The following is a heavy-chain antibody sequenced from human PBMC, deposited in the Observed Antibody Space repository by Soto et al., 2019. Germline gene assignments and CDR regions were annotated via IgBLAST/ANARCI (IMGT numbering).Heavy chain of an antibody. Sequence: QVQLVQSGAEVKKPGSSVNVSCKASGGTFSTYAISWVRQAPGQGLEWMGGIIPLFGTANYAQKFQGRVTITADESTSTAYMELSSLRSEDTAVYYCAADVGASARTFDYWGRGSLVTVSS. CDR2: IIPLFGTA. D-gene: IGHD1-26*01. CDR1: GGTFSTYA. J-gene: IGHJ4*02. CDR3: AADVGASARTFDY. V-gene: IGHV1-69*01.